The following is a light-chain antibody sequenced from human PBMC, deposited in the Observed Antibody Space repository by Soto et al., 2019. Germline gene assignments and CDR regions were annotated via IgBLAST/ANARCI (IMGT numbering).Light chain of an antibody. V-gene: IGKV1-39*01. CDR1: QSIGKH. CDR2: YVS. J-gene: IGKJ5*01. CDR3: QQGYSSAIT. Sequence: DIQITQSPSSLSASVGDTVTITCRASQSIGKHLNWYQQKPGKAPNFLIYYVSNLQSGVPSRFSGSGSGTDFTLTINSLQPEDFATYYCQQGYSSAITFGQGTRL.